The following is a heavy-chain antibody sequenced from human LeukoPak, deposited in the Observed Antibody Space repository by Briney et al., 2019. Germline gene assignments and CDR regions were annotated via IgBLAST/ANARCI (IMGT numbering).Heavy chain of an antibody. D-gene: IGHD6-6*01. V-gene: IGHV3-66*01. CDR3: ARGRPAHYFDS. CDR2: IYSGGYT. J-gene: IGHJ4*02. Sequence: PGGSLRLSCAAPGFTVSSTYLTWVRQAPGKGLEWLSVIYSGGYTYYADSVKGRFFISRDISENMVYLQMNSLSVEDTAVYFCARGRPAHYFDSWGPGTLVTVS. CDR1: GFTVSSTY.